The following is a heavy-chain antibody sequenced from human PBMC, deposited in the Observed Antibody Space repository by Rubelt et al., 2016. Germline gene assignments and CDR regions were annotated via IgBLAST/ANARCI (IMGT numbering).Heavy chain of an antibody. CDR2: ISSSGSTI. D-gene: IGHD3-3*01. Sequence: GKGLEWVSYISSSGSTIYYADSVKGRFTISRDNAKNSLYLQMNSLRAEDTAVYYCARDSTPVFGVVIIGGLDPWGQGTLVTVSS. V-gene: IGHV3-11*04. J-gene: IGHJ5*02. CDR3: ARDSTPVFGVVIIGGLDP.